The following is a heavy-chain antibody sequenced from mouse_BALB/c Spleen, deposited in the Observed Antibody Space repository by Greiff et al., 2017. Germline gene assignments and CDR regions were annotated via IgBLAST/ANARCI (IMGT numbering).Heavy chain of an antibody. Sequence: VQLQQSGAELVRSGASVKLSCTASGFNIKDYYMHWVKQRPEQGLEWIGWIDPENGNTKYDPKFQGKATITADTSSNTAYLQLSSLTSEDTAVYYCARSGYGNYPFAYWGQGTLVTVSA. D-gene: IGHD2-10*02. CDR1: GFNIKDYY. CDR3: ARSGYGNYPFAY. J-gene: IGHJ3*01. CDR2: IDPENGNT. V-gene: IGHV14-1*02.